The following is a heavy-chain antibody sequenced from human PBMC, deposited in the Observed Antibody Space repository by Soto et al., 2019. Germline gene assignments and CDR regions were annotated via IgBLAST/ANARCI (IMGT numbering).Heavy chain of an antibody. J-gene: IGHJ6*02. D-gene: IGHD3-10*01. CDR1: GFSLTTGRMG. CDR2: IFSDAER. V-gene: IGHV2-26*01. CDR3: VRMKADTYSSYYAMDV. Sequence: QVTLRESGPVLVKPTETLTLTCNVSGFSLTTGRMGVSWIRQPPGKALEWLAHIFSDAERSYSRSLQGRLTVSKVGVGSQVVLTMTNMDPVDTGTYFCVRMKADTYSSYYAMDVWGQGTTVTVSS.